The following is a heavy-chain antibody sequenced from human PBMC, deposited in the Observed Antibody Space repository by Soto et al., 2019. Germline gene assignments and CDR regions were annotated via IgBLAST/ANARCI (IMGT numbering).Heavy chain of an antibody. J-gene: IGHJ4*02. CDR2: IYYSGST. V-gene: IGHV4-31*03. D-gene: IGHD3-3*01. CDR1: GGSISSGGYY. CDR3: ARAELRFLDIAY. Sequence: PSETLSLTCTVSGGSISSGGYYWSWIRQHPGKGLEWIGYIYYSGSTYYNPSLKSRVTISVDTSKNQFSLKLSSVTAADTAVYYCARAELRFLDIAYWAQGTLVTVSS.